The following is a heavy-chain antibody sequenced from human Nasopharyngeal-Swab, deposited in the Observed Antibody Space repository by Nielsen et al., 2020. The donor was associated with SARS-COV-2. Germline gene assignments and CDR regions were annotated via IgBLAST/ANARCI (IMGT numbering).Heavy chain of an antibody. CDR2: IDHSDSYT. CDR3: ARHGMGDCGGDCLSDASDI. CDR1: GYSFTSYW. Sequence: GESLKISCKGSGYSFTSYWISWVRQMPGKGLEWMGRIDHSDSYTNYSQSSQGHVTISADKSISTAYLQWSSLKASDTAMYYCARHGMGDCGGDCLSDASDIWGQGTMVTVSS. V-gene: IGHV5-10-1*01. J-gene: IGHJ3*02. D-gene: IGHD2-21*02.